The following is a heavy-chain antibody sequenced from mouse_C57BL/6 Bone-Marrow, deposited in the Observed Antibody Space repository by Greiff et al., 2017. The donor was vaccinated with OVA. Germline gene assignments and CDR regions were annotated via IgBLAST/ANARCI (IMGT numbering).Heavy chain of an antibody. CDR3: ASPFITTVQYYFDY. D-gene: IGHD1-1*01. V-gene: IGHV1-72*01. CDR2: IDPNSGGT. Sequence: QVQLQQPGAELVKPGASVKLSCKASGYTFTSYWMHWVKQRPGRGLEWIGRIDPNSGGTKYNEKFKSKATLTVDKPSSTAYMQRSSLTSEDSAVYYSASPFITTVQYYFDYWGQGTTLTVSS. J-gene: IGHJ2*01. CDR1: GYTFTSYW.